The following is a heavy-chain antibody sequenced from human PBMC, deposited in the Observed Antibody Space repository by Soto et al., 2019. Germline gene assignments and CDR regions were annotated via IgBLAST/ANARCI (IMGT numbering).Heavy chain of an antibody. CDR3: AMWIQGLHI. CDR2: IDPSDSYT. V-gene: IGHV5-10-1*01. D-gene: IGHD5-18*01. Sequence: PGESLKISCKGSGFTNYWTNWVRQMPGKGLEWMGKIDPSDSYTNYSPSFQGHVTISADKSISTAYLQWSSLKASDTAMYYCAMWIQGLHIWGQGTMVTVSS. CDR1: GFTNYW. J-gene: IGHJ3*02.